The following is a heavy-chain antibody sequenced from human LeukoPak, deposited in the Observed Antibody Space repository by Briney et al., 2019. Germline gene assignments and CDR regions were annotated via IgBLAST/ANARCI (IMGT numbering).Heavy chain of an antibody. D-gene: IGHD3-3*01. CDR2: ISYDGSNK. J-gene: IGHJ4*02. CDR1: GFTFSSYA. CDR3: ARGELYDFWSGYRFDY. Sequence: GRSLRLSCAASGFTFSSYAMHWVRQAPSKGLEWVAVISYDGSNKYYADSVKGRFTISRDNSKNTLYLQMNSLRAEDTAVYYCARGELYDFWSGYRFDYWGQGTLVTVSS. V-gene: IGHV3-30-3*01.